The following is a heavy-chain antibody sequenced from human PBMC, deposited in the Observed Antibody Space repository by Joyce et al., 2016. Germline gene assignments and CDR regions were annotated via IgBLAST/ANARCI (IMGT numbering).Heavy chain of an antibody. J-gene: IGHJ4*02. D-gene: IGHD4-11*01. V-gene: IGHV3-21*01. CDR3: ARDVLTTVTKAYGY. CDR2: ISRDNTYI. CDR1: GFIFSSCS. Sequence: EVQLVESGGGLVKPGESLRLSCTASGFIFSSCSMTWVRQAPGKGREWVSSISRDNTYIFHADSVKGRFTISRDNARNSLYVQMNSLRAEDTAVYYCARDVLTTVTKAYGYWGQGTLVAVSS.